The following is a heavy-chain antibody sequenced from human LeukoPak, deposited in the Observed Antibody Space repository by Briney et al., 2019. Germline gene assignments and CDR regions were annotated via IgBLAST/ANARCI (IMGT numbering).Heavy chain of an antibody. CDR3: ARAAWGYSSSTLGDY. Sequence: GGSLRLSCAASGFIFSSYAMSWVRQAPGKGLEWVSTISGSGTSTYYADSVKGRFTISRDNAKNSLYLQMNSLRAEDTAVYYWARAAWGYSSSTLGDYWGQGTLVTVSS. D-gene: IGHD6-6*01. CDR2: ISGSGTST. CDR1: GFIFSSYA. J-gene: IGHJ4*02. V-gene: IGHV3-23*01.